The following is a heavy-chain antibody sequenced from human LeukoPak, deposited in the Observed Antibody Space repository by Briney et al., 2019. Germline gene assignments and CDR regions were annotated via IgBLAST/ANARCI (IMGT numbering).Heavy chain of an antibody. J-gene: IGHJ4*02. V-gene: IGHV3-21*01. CDR2: IGISSNKI. CDR3: ARGLLGAPTSYFDY. CDR1: GFTLRSYT. D-gene: IGHD1-26*01. Sequence: GGSLRLSCAASGFTLRSYTMNWVRQAPGKGLEWVSSIGISSNKIYYADSVKGRFTISRDNSRDTLYLQMNSLRAEDTAVYYCARGLLGAPTSYFDYWGQGTLVTVSS.